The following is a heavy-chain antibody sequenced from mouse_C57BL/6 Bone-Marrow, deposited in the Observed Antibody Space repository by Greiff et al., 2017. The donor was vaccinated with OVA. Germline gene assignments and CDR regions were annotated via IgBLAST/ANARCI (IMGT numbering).Heavy chain of an antibody. CDR3: ARSYYDYDGGPWYFDV. Sequence: EVQLQESGGDLVKPGGSLKLSCAASGFTFSSYGMSWVRQTPDKRLEWVATISSGGSYTYYPDSVKGRFTISRDNAKNTLYLQMSSLKSEDTAMYYCARSYYDYDGGPWYFDVWGTGTTVTVSS. CDR2: ISSGGSYT. CDR1: GFTFSSYG. J-gene: IGHJ1*03. V-gene: IGHV5-6*01. D-gene: IGHD2-4*01.